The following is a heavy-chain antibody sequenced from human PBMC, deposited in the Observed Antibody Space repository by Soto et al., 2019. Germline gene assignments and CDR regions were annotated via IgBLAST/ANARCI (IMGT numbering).Heavy chain of an antibody. D-gene: IGHD3-3*01. CDR1: GFTFRSYA. V-gene: IGHV3-30-3*01. CDR2: ISYDGSNK. Sequence: PGGSLRLSFAASGFTFRSYAMPWVRQAPGKVLDLVAVISYDGSNKYYADSVKGRFTISRDNSKNTLYLHMNSLRAEDTAVYYCPISRLPLFGVGQPPEGVGGQGATVNVSS. J-gene: IGHJ6*02. CDR3: PISRLPLFGVGQPPEGV.